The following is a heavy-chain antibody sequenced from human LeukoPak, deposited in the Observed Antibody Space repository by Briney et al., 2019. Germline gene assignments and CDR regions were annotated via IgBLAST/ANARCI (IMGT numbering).Heavy chain of an antibody. D-gene: IGHD3-22*01. CDR3: ARVGPTHYYDSSGYYF. CDR2: IWYDGSNK. Sequence: GGSLRLSCAASGFTFSTYGMHWVRQAPGKGLEWVAVIWYDGSNKYYADSVKGRFTISRDNSKNTLYLQMNSLRAEDTAVYYCARVGPTHYYDSSGYYFWGQGTLVTVSS. V-gene: IGHV3-33*01. J-gene: IGHJ4*02. CDR1: GFTFSTYG.